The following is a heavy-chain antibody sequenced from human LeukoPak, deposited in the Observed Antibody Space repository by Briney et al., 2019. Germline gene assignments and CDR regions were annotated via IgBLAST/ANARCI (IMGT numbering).Heavy chain of an antibody. V-gene: IGHV1-24*01. CDR3: ATVRETYYDSRGDFDY. CDR1: GYTLTELS. J-gene: IGHJ4*02. Sequence: ASVKVSCKVSGYTLTELSMHWVRQAPGKGLEWMGGFDPEDGETIYAQKFQGRVTMTEDTSTDTAYMELSSLRSEDTAVYYCATVRETYYDSRGDFDYWGQGTLVTVSS. CDR2: FDPEDGET. D-gene: IGHD3-22*01.